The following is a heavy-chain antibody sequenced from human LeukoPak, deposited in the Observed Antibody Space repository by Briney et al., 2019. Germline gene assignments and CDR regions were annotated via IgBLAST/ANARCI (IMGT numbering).Heavy chain of an antibody. CDR2: IYASGGT. Sequence: PSETLSFTCTVSGGSISSYYWSWIRQPAGKGLEWIGRIYASGGTNYNPSLKSRLTISVDKSKNQFSLRLSSVTAADTAVYYCARSVGYCGSASCYVNWFDPWGQGTLVTVSS. V-gene: IGHV4-4*07. CDR3: ARSVGYCGSASCYVNWFDP. D-gene: IGHD2-2*01. J-gene: IGHJ5*02. CDR1: GGSISSYY.